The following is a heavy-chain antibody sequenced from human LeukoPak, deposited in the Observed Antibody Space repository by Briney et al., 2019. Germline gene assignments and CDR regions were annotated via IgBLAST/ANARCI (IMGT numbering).Heavy chain of an antibody. Sequence: SETLSLTCTVSGGSVSSYYWSWIRQPPGKGLEWIGYIYYSGSTNYNPSLKSRVTISVDTSKNQFSLKLSSVTAADTAVYYCARAELELPRNPGTISQYYFDYWGQGTLVTVSS. CDR2: IYYSGST. CDR1: GGSVSSYY. D-gene: IGHD1-7*01. CDR3: ARAELELPRNPGTISQYYFDY. V-gene: IGHV4-59*08. J-gene: IGHJ4*02.